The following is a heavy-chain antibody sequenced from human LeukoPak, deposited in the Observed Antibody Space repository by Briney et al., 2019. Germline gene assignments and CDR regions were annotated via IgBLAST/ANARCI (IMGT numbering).Heavy chain of an antibody. CDR1: GLTFRNTW. CDR2: INQDGSTK. D-gene: IGHD1-26*01. V-gene: IGHV3-7*01. CDR3: ARDQTGSLDY. Sequence: GGSLRLSCAVSGLTFRNTWMAWVRQTPGKGLEWVANINQDGSTKHYVDSVKGRFTISRDNAKNSLYLQMNSLRAEDTAIYYCARDQTGSLDYWGQGTLVTVSS. J-gene: IGHJ4*02.